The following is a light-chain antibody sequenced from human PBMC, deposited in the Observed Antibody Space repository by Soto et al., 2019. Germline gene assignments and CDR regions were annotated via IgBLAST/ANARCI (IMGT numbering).Light chain of an antibody. CDR1: SSDVGGYNY. J-gene: IGLJ1*01. V-gene: IGLV2-8*01. Sequence: QPPSASGSPGQSVAISCTGTSSDVGGYNYVSWYQQHPGKAPKLMIYEVNKRPSGVPDRFSGSKSGNTASLTVSGLQAEDEADYYCISYAGSSNVFGTGTKVT. CDR2: EVN. CDR3: ISYAGSSNV.